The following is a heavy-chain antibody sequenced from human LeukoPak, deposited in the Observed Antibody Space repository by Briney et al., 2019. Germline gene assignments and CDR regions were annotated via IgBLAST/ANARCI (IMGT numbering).Heavy chain of an antibody. Sequence: GGSLRLSCAASGFTFSNYGIHWVRQAPGKGLEWVAFISYDGRNKYYADSVKGRFTISRDNSKTTLYLQMNSLRADDTAAYYCAKRAEAVAGYYGMDVWGQGTTVTVSS. V-gene: IGHV3-30*18. CDR1: GFTFSNYG. CDR2: ISYDGRNK. J-gene: IGHJ6*02. D-gene: IGHD6-19*01. CDR3: AKRAEAVAGYYGMDV.